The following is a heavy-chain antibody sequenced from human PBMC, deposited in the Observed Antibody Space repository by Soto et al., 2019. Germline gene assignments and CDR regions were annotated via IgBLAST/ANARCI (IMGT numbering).Heavy chain of an antibody. CDR2: INPSGGST. CDR3: ARGGRYCSGGSCYSPYDY. Sequence: QVQLVQSGAEVKKPGASVKVSCKASGYTFTSYYMHWVRQAPGQGLEWMGIINPSGGSTSYTQKFQGRVTITKDTSTSTVYMELSSLRSEDTAVYYCARGGRYCSGGSCYSPYDYWGQGTLVTVSS. J-gene: IGHJ4*02. V-gene: IGHV1-46*01. CDR1: GYTFTSYY. D-gene: IGHD2-15*01.